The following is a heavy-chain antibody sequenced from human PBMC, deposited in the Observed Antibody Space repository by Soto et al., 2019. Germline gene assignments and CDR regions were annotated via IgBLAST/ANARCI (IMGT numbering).Heavy chain of an antibody. CDR3: AKVIYSWSYYGIDY. D-gene: IGHD1-26*01. Sequence: QVQLVESGGGVVQPGRSLRLFCAASGFTFSSYAMHWVRQAPGKGLEWVALISYDGNNKYYADSVKGRLTISRDNSKNTLYLQMNSLRSEDTAVYYCAKVIYSWSYYGIDYWGQGTLVTVSS. V-gene: IGHV3-30*18. J-gene: IGHJ4*02. CDR1: GFTFSSYA. CDR2: ISYDGNNK.